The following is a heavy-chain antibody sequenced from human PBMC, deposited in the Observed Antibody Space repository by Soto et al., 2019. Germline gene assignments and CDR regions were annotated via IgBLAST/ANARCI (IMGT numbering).Heavy chain of an antibody. J-gene: IGHJ4*02. D-gene: IGHD6-25*01. Sequence: ASVKVSCKASGYTFATYDFAWVRQAAGQGLEWMGWMNPNTGNTGYAQPFRGRITMTRNTSITTAYMELSSLTSEDTAVYFCARRKERSGPYYLDYWGQGTLVTVSS. CDR1: GYTFATYD. V-gene: IGHV1-8*01. CDR3: ARRKERSGPYYLDY. CDR2: MNPNTGNT.